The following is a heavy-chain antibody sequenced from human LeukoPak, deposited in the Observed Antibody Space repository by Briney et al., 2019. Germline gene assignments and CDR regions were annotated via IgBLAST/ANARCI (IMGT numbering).Heavy chain of an antibody. Sequence: GGSLRLSCAASGFTFSSYSMNWVRQAPGKGLEWVSSISSSSSYIYYADSVKGRFTISRDNAKNSLYLQMNSLRAEDTAVYYCARCSSGWYGSFDYWGQGTLVTVSS. V-gene: IGHV3-21*01. J-gene: IGHJ4*02. CDR3: ARCSSGWYGSFDY. CDR1: GFTFSSYS. CDR2: ISSSSSYI. D-gene: IGHD6-19*01.